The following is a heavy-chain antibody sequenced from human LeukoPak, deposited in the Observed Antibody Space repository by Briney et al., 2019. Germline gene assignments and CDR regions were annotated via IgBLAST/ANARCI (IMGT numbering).Heavy chain of an antibody. CDR3: ARDGETAMPRPIYGMDV. D-gene: IGHD5-18*01. Sequence: SVKVSCKASGGTFSSYAISWVRQAPGQGLEWMGRIIPNFGKANYAQKFQGRVTITTDKSTSTAYMELRSLRSEDTAVYYCARDGETAMPRPIYGMDVGDQGTTVTV. CDR2: IIPNFGKA. CDR1: GGTFSSYA. J-gene: IGHJ6*02. V-gene: IGHV1-69*04.